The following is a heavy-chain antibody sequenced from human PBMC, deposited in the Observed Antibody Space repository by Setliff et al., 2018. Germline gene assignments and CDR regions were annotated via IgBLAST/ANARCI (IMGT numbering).Heavy chain of an antibody. J-gene: IGHJ6*02. CDR2: IYSGST. D-gene: IGHD6-19*01. V-gene: IGHV4-39*07. Sequence: SETLSLTCTVSGGSISSSSYYWGWIRQPPGKGLEWIGSIYSGSTYYNPSLKSRVTISVDTSKNQFSLKLSSVTAADTAVYYCARVSQYSSGWYYYYYYGMDVWGQGTTVTVSS. CDR3: ARVSQYSSGWYYYYYYGMDV. CDR1: GGSISSSSYY.